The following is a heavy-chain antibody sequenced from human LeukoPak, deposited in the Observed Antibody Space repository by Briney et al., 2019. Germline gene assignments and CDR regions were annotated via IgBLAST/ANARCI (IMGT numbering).Heavy chain of an antibody. CDR3: AKGPYGSGSYYYYYYGMDV. CDR1: GFTFSSYA. D-gene: IGHD3-10*01. V-gene: IGHV3-23*01. CDR2: ISGSGGST. Sequence: GGSLRLSCAASGFTFSSYAMSWVRQAPGKGLEWVSAISGSGGSTYYADSVKGRFTISRDNSKNTLYLQMNSLRAEDTAVYYCAKGPYGSGSYYYYYYGMDVWGQGTTVTVSS. J-gene: IGHJ6*02.